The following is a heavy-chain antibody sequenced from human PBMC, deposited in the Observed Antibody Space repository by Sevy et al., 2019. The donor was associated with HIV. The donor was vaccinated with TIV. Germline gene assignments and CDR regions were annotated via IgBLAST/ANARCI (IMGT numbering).Heavy chain of an antibody. CDR1: GGSISSYY. D-gene: IGHD3-22*01. CDR3: ARAYYYDSSGYYPNYYYYGMDV. Sequence: SETLSLTCTVSGGSISSYYWSWIRQPPGKGLEWIGYIYYSGSTNYNPSLKSRVTISVDTSKNQFSLKLSSVTAADTAVYYCARAYYYDSSGYYPNYYYYGMDVWGQGTTVPVSS. J-gene: IGHJ6*02. V-gene: IGHV4-59*12. CDR2: IYYSGST.